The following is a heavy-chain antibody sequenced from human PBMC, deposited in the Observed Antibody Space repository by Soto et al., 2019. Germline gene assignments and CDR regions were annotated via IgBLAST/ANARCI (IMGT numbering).Heavy chain of an antibody. CDR1: GFTFSSYA. CDR2: ISGSGGST. D-gene: IGHD2-2*01. CDR3: AKKITISGGGTLVTVSSGKGGGASVKVSCKASGYTFTSYAMHWVRLAPGQRLEWFDP. Sequence: GGSLRLSCAASGFTFSSYAMSWVRQAPGKGLEWVSAISGSGGSTYYADSVKGRFTISRDNSKNTLYLQMNSLRAEDTAVYYCAKKITISGGGTLVTVSSGKGGGASVKVSCKASGYTFTSYAMHWVRLAPGQRLEWFDPWGQGTLVTVSS. V-gene: IGHV3-23*01. J-gene: IGHJ5*02.